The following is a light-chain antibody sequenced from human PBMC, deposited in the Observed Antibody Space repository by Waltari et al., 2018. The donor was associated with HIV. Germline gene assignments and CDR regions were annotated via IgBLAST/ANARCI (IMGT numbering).Light chain of an antibody. CDR2: EVS. CDR3: SSYSRGALL. V-gene: IGLV2-14*01. CDR1: HNASGSYNS. J-gene: IGLJ2*01. Sequence: QSVLTQPASVSGSPGQSLTLSCTGTHNASGSYNSFSWYQQSPDKAPQLITYEVSNRPSGVSIRFSGSKSGNTASLTISGLQAEDEAYYHCSSYSRGALLFGGGTKVTVL.